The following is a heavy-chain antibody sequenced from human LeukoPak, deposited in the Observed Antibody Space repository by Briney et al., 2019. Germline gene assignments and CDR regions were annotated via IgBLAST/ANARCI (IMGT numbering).Heavy chain of an antibody. Sequence: SETLSLTCTVSGGSISRYYWSWIRQPPGKGLEWIGYIYYSGSTNYNPSLESRVTISLDTSKNQFSLKLSSVTAADTAVYYCARPYSSGWYYAFDIWGQGTMVTVSS. J-gene: IGHJ3*02. D-gene: IGHD6-19*01. CDR2: IYYSGST. V-gene: IGHV4-59*01. CDR1: GGSISRYY. CDR3: ARPYSSGWYYAFDI.